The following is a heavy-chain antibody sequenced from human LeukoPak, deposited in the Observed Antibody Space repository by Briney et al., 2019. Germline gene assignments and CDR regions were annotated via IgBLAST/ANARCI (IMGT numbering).Heavy chain of an antibody. Sequence: PSEALSLTCTVSGGSISSYYWSWIRQPPGKGLEWIGYIYYSGSTNYNPSLKSRVTISVDTSKNQFSLKLSSVTAADTAVYYCARGRLLWFGELLTNLYYYYGMDVWGQGTTVTVSS. CDR1: GGSISSYY. CDR3: ARGRLLWFGELLTNLYYYYGMDV. D-gene: IGHD3-10*01. CDR2: IYYSGST. V-gene: IGHV4-59*12. J-gene: IGHJ6*02.